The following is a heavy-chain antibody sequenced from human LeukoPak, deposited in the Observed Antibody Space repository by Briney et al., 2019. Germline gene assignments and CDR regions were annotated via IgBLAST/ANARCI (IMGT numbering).Heavy chain of an antibody. CDR2: PSDDGSNK. J-gene: IGHJ4*02. CDR3: AKDPHSSSWYYFDS. V-gene: IGHV3-30*18. Sequence: PGGSLRLSCAASRFTFSYFAMHWVRQAPGKGLEWVAVPSDDGSNKFYADSVKGRFTISRDNSKNTLYLQMNSLRAEDTAFYYCAKDPHSSSWYYFDSWGQGTLVTVSS. D-gene: IGHD6-13*01. CDR1: RFTFSYFA.